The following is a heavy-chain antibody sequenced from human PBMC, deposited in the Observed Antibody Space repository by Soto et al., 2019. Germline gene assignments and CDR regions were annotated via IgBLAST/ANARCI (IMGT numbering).Heavy chain of an antibody. CDR3: ARAQAVAGYYFDY. D-gene: IGHD6-19*01. CDR2: IKQDGSEK. J-gene: IGHJ4*02. CDR1: GFTFSSYW. Sequence: EVQLVESGGGLVQPGGSLRLSCAASGFTFSSYWMSWVRQAPGKGLEWVANIKQDGSEKYYVDSVKGRFTISRDNAKNSLYLQMNSLRAEDTDVYYCARAQAVAGYYFDYWGQGTLVTVSS. V-gene: IGHV3-7*01.